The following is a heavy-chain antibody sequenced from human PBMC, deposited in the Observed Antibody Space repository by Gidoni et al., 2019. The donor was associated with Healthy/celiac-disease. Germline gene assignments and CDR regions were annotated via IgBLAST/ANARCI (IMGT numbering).Heavy chain of an antibody. CDR1: GFTFSSYS. CDR3: ARGIRVRDIVVVPAAVNDY. J-gene: IGHJ4*02. D-gene: IGHD2-2*01. V-gene: IGHV3-21*01. CDR2: ISSSSSYI. Sequence: EVQLVESGGGLVKPGGSLRLSCADSGFTFSSYSMNWVRQAPGKGLEWVSSISSSSSYIYYADSVKGRFTISRDNAKNSLYLQMNSLRAEDTAVYYCARGIRVRDIVVVPAAVNDYWGQGTLVTVSS.